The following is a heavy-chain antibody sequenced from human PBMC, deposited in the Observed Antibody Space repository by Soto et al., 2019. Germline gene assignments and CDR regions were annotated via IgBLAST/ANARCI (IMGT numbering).Heavy chain of an antibody. CDR1: GGSISNTNYY. CDR2: FFYSGNT. CDR3: ARLATRGLPTSPFDY. Sequence: QLQLQESGPGLVKPSETLSLTCSVSGGSISNTNYYWGWIRQPPGKGLEWIGSFFYSGNTFYKPSLKSRVTISVDRSKNQFSLKLKSVTATDTAVYYCARLATRGLPTSPFDYWGQGTLVTVSS. J-gene: IGHJ4*02. D-gene: IGHD2-15*01. V-gene: IGHV4-39*01.